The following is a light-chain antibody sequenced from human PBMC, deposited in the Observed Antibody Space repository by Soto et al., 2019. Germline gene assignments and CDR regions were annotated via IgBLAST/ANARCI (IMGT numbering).Light chain of an antibody. V-gene: IGKV3-20*01. Sequence: EIVLTQSPDTLSLSPGERATLSCRASQSVSSSFLAWYHQKPGQAPRLLLYRASSRATGIPDRFTGSGSGTDFTLTLSRLEPEDFAVYYCQQYESSPLTFGGGTKVEIK. CDR2: RAS. J-gene: IGKJ4*01. CDR1: QSVSSSF. CDR3: QQYESSPLT.